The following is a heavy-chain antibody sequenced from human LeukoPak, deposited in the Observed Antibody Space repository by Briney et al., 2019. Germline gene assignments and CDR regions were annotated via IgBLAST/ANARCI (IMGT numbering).Heavy chain of an antibody. CDR3: AKGSVVVFDY. CDR1: GFTFSSYG. D-gene: IGHD3-22*01. Sequence: PGGSLRLSCAASGFTFSSYGMSWVRQAPGKGLEWVSAISGSGGSTYYADSVKGQFTISRDNSKNTLYLQVNSLRAEDTAVYYCAKGSVVVFDYWGQGTLVTVSS. V-gene: IGHV3-23*01. J-gene: IGHJ4*02. CDR2: ISGSGGST.